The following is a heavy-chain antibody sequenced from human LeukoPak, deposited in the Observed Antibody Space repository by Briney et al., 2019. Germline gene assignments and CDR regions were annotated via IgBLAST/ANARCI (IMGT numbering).Heavy chain of an antibody. V-gene: IGHV4-4*02. CDR3: AGLVGRYNSGLYYYYFDY. CDR1: GDSINSLDL. CDR2: MYLSGTT. D-gene: IGHD1-26*01. Sequence: SETLSLTCTVSGDSINSLDLWSWVRQPPGKGLEWIGEMYLSGTTHSNPSVKSRVTISIDKSKNQFFLNLSSVTAVDTAVYYCAGLVGRYNSGLYYYYFDYWGQGTLVTVSS. J-gene: IGHJ4*02.